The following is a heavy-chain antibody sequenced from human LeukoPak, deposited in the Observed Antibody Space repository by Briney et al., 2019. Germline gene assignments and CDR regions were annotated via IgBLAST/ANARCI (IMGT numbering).Heavy chain of an antibody. CDR2: ISGSGDST. D-gene: IGHD3-10*01. J-gene: IGHJ4*02. CDR3: AKVLDYYGSGSFDY. CDR1: GFTFSSYA. Sequence: GGSPRLSCAASGFTFSSYAMAWVRQAPGKGLEWVSSISGSGDSTYYAASVKGRFTISRDNSKDTLCLQMNSLRAEDTAVYYCAKVLDYYGSGSFDYWGQGALVTVSS. V-gene: IGHV3-23*01.